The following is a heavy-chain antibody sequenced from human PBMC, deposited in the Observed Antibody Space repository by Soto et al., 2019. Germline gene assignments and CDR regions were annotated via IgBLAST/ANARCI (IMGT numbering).Heavy chain of an antibody. Sequence: ASVKVSCKASGYTFTTYDVSWVRQAPGQGLEWMGRISTYNGNTNYAQKLQGRVTMTTDTSTSTAYMELRSLRSDDTAVYYCAREGSSSWYFWGMDVWGQGTTVTVSS. V-gene: IGHV1-18*01. CDR2: ISTYNGNT. J-gene: IGHJ6*02. D-gene: IGHD6-13*01. CDR3: AREGSSSWYFWGMDV. CDR1: GYTFTTYD.